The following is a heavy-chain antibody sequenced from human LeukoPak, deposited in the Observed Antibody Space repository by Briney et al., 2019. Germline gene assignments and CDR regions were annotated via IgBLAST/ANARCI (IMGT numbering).Heavy chain of an antibody. J-gene: IGHJ6*02. CDR1: GFTFSSYS. D-gene: IGHD3-10*01. CDR3: ARDRSPFGEFSYYYYGMDV. V-gene: IGHV3-21*01. CDR2: ISSSSRYI. Sequence: PGVSLRLSCAASGFTFSSYSMNWVRQAPGNEREWVSSISSSSRYIYYADSGKGRFTISRDNAKNSLYLHMNSLRAEDTAVYYCARDRSPFGEFSYYYYGMDVWGQGTTVTVSS.